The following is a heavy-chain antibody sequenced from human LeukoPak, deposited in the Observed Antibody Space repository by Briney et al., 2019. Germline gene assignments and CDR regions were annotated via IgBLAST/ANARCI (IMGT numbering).Heavy chain of an antibody. CDR1: GGSISSYY. Sequence: SETLSLTCTVSGGSISSYYWSWIRQPPGKGLEWMGYMYYSGSTNYNPSLKSRVTISVDTSKTQSSLKLSSVPAADTAVYYCAREVGATGDFDYWGHGTLVTASP. CDR3: AREVGATGDFDY. CDR2: MYYSGST. J-gene: IGHJ4*01. D-gene: IGHD1-26*01. V-gene: IGHV4-59*01.